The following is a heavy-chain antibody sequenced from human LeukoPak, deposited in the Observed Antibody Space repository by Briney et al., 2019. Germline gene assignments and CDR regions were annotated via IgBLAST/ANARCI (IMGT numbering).Heavy chain of an antibody. CDR2: IYHSGST. D-gene: IGHD3-10*01. CDR1: GGSITSYY. Sequence: NASETLSLTCAVYGGSITSYYWSWIRQPPGKGLESIGYIYHSGSTTYSPSLKSRVTISVDTSKNQFSLKLSSVTAADTAVYYCASAYGSGSSRFNYWGQGTLVTVSS. J-gene: IGHJ4*02. CDR3: ASAYGSGSSRFNY. V-gene: IGHV4-59*01.